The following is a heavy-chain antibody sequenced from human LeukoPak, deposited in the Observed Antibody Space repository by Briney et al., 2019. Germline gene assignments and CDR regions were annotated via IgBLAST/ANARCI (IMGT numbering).Heavy chain of an antibody. Sequence: GGSLRLSCAASGFIFHSYWMSWVRQAPGKGLEWVANIKHDGSEKYYADSVKGRFTISRDNAKNSLYLQMISLRAEDTALYHCARLIFLTGYSNFDYWGQGTLVPVSS. CDR1: GFIFHSYW. D-gene: IGHD3-9*01. CDR3: ARLIFLTGYSNFDY. J-gene: IGHJ4*02. V-gene: IGHV3-7*01. CDR2: IKHDGSEK.